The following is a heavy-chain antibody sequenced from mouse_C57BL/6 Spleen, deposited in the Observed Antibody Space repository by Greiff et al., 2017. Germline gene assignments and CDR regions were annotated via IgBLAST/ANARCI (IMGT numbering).Heavy chain of an antibody. J-gene: IGHJ2*01. V-gene: IGHV1-26*01. CDR1: GYTFTDYY. Sequence: EVQLQQSGPELVKPGASVKISCKASGYTFTDYYMNWVKQSHGKSLEWIGDINPNNGGTSYNQKFKGKATLTVDKSSSTAYMELRSLTSVDSAVYYCARGGTVGDFDYWGQGTTLTVSS. D-gene: IGHD1-1*01. CDR3: ARGGTVGDFDY. CDR2: INPNNGGT.